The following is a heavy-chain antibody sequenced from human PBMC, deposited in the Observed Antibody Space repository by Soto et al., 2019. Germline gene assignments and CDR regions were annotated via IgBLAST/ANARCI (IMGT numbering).Heavy chain of an antibody. Sequence: PSETLSLTCAVYGGSFSGYYWSWIRQPPGKGLEWIGEINHSGSTNYNPSLKSRVTISVDTSKNQFSLKLSSVTAADTAVYYCARARYSGGSGHSHYATSTYTFENCFDTWGQGTLVTVSS. D-gene: IGHD6-19*01. CDR1: GGSFSGYY. CDR2: INHSGST. V-gene: IGHV4-34*01. J-gene: IGHJ5*02. CDR3: ARARYSGGSGHSHYATSTYTFENCFDT.